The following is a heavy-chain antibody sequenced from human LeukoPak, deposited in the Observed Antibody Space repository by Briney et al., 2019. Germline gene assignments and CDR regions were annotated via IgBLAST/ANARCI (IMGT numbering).Heavy chain of an antibody. CDR1: GFTFSSYW. CDR2: INSDGSNT. J-gene: IGHJ4*02. CDR3: ARALSDYDFDY. D-gene: IGHD4-17*01. V-gene: IGHV3-74*01. Sequence: GGSLRLSCAASGFTFSSYWMHWVRQVPGKGLVWVSRINSDGSNTRYADSVKGRFTISRDNAKNTLYLQMNSLRAEDTAVYYCARALSDYDFDYWGQGTLVTVSS.